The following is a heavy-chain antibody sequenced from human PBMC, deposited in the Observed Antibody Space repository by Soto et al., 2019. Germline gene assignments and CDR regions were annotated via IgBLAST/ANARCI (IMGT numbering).Heavy chain of an antibody. CDR2: IIPMFGTA. V-gene: IGHV1-69*13. CDR3: ARGWGYDSSDYYYAY. J-gene: IGHJ4*02. Sequence: SVKVSCKASGGTFSRHSISWVLQAPGQGLEWMGGIIPMFGTANHAQKFQGRVTIIADESTSTAYMELSSLRSEDTAIYYCARGWGYDSSDYYYAYWGQGTVVTVSS. D-gene: IGHD3-22*01. CDR1: GGTFSRHS.